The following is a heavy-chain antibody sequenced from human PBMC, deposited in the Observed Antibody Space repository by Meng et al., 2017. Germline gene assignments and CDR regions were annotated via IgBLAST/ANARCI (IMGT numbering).Heavy chain of an antibody. CDR2: INHSGST. J-gene: IGHJ4*02. D-gene: IGHD4-11*01. Sequence: QVQLQQWGAGLLKPSETLPLTCAVYGGSFSGYYWSWIRQPPGKGLEWIGEINHSGSTNYNPSLKSRVTISVDTSKNQFSLKLSSVTAADTAVYYCAYATTVSNWGQGTLVTVSS. CDR3: AYATTVSN. CDR1: GGSFSGYY. V-gene: IGHV4-34*01.